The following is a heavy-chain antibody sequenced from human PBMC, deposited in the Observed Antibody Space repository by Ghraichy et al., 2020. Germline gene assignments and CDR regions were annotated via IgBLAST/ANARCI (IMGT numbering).Heavy chain of an antibody. J-gene: IGHJ6*03. CDR1: GGSISSYY. Sequence: ESLNISCTVSGGSISSYYWSWIRQPPGKGLEWIGYIYYSGSTNYNPSLKSRVTISVDTSKNQFSLKLSSVTAADTAVYYCARSITGTTFYYYYMDVWGKGTTVTVSS. CDR3: ARSITGTTFYYYYMDV. D-gene: IGHD1-7*01. CDR2: IYYSGST. V-gene: IGHV4-59*01.